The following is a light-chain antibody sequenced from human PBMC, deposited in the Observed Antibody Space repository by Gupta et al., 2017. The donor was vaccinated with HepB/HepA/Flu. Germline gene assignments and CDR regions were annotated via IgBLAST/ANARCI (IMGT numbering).Light chain of an antibody. CDR2: GNI. J-gene: IGLJ3*02. CDR3: QSYDTSLSGWV. V-gene: IGLV1-40*01. Sequence: QSVLTQPPSVSGAPGQRVTISCTGNSSNIGAGYDVHWYQQLPGTAPKLLIYGNINRPSGVPDRFSASKSATSVSLAITGLQAEDDADYYCQSYDTSLSGWVFGGGTKLTVL. CDR1: SSNIGAGYD.